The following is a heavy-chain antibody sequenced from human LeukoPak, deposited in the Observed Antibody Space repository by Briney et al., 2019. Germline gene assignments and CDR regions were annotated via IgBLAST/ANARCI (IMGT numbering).Heavy chain of an antibody. CDR2: ISGSAGST. J-gene: IGHJ4*02. CDR3: AKWGVSVAMQEGDFHY. Sequence: GGSLRLSCAASGFTFSNYAMSWVRQAPGKGLEWVSSISGSAGSTFYADSVKGRFTISRDNSESMLYLQMSSLRAEDTAMYYCAKWGVSVAMQEGDFHYWGQGTLVTVSS. CDR1: GFTFSNYA. D-gene: IGHD2-2*01. V-gene: IGHV3-23*01.